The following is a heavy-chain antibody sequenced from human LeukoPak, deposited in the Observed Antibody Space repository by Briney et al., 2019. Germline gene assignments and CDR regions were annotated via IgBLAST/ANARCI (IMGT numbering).Heavy chain of an antibody. CDR1: GFTFSNYG. D-gene: IGHD6-19*01. CDR2: ISSSGGYI. CDR3: ARDLRVSSGWYVDWFDP. V-gene: IGHV3-21*01. J-gene: IGHJ5*02. Sequence: PGGSLRLSCAASGFTFSNYGMNWVRQAPGKGLEWVSSISSSGGYIYYADSVKGRFTISRDNAKNSLYLHMNSLRAEDTAVYYCARDLRVSSGWYVDWFDPWGQGTLVTVSS.